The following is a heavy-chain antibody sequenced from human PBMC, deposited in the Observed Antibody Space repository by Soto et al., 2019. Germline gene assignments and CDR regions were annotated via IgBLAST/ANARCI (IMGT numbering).Heavy chain of an antibody. CDR3: ARDLDSSGYYYGVGAFDI. Sequence: SETLSLTCTVSGGSISSGGYYWSWIRQHPGKGLEWIGYIYYSGSTYYNPSLKSRVTISVDTSKNQFSLKLSSVTAADTAVYYCARDLDSSGYYYGVGAFDIWGQGTMVTVSS. V-gene: IGHV4-31*03. J-gene: IGHJ3*02. D-gene: IGHD3-22*01. CDR1: GGSISSGGYY. CDR2: IYYSGST.